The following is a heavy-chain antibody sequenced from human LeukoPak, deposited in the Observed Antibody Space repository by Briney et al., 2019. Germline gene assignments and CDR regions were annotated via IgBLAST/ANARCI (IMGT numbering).Heavy chain of an antibody. CDR1: GYSISSGYY. Sequence: SETLSLTCTVSGYSISSGYYWGWIRQPPGKGLEWIGCIYHSGSTYYNPSLKNRVTISIDASKNQFSLKLSSVTAADTAIYYCARAYSSSWYLNWFDPWGQGTLVTVSS. D-gene: IGHD6-13*01. CDR3: ARAYSSSWYLNWFDP. V-gene: IGHV4-38-2*02. J-gene: IGHJ5*02. CDR2: IYHSGST.